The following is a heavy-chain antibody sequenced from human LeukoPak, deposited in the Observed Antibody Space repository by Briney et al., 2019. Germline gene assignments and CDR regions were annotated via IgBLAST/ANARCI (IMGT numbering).Heavy chain of an antibody. CDR3: ASSNWLRDANFDS. J-gene: IGHJ4*02. Sequence: SETLSLTCTVSGASTSSGLYYWNWFRQPAGKGLEYIGRIYNSGSTNYNPSLKSRVTLSVDTPKNQFSLKLTSVTASDSAVYYCASSNWLRDANFDSWGQGTLVTVSS. CDR2: IYNSGST. D-gene: IGHD6-13*01. V-gene: IGHV4-61*02. CDR1: GASTSSGLYY.